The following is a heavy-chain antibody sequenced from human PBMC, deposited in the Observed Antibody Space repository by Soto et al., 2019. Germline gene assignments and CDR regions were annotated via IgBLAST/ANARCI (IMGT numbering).Heavy chain of an antibody. Sequence: QVQLQESGPGLMKPSETLSLTCTVSGGSVSSGSYYWSWIRQPPGKGLEWIGYIYYSGSTNYNPSLKSRVTISVDTSKNQFSLKLSSVTAADTAVYYCARDLAVAGYNWFDPWGQGTLVTVSS. J-gene: IGHJ5*02. CDR1: GGSVSSGSYY. CDR2: IYYSGST. CDR3: ARDLAVAGYNWFDP. D-gene: IGHD6-19*01. V-gene: IGHV4-61*01.